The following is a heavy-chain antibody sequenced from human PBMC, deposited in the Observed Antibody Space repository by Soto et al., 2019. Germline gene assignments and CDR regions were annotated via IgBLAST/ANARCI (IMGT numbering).Heavy chain of an antibody. J-gene: IGHJ3*01. Sequence: QVPLVQSGAEVKKPGASVRVSCKASGYTFTSYYIHWVRQAPGQGPEWMGMISPSSGGTDYAQKFRGRVTMTRDTSPSTVYMELSSLRSEDTAVYFCTRSIITSAGTDAFDLWGQGTLVTVSS. CDR3: TRSIITSAGTDAFDL. CDR1: GYTFTSYY. D-gene: IGHD6-13*01. CDR2: ISPSSGGT. V-gene: IGHV1-46*03.